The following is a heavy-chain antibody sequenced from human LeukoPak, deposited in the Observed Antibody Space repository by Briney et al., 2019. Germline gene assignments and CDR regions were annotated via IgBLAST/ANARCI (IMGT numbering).Heavy chain of an antibody. J-gene: IGHJ4*02. V-gene: IGHV4-4*07. Sequence: SETLSLTCTVSGGSMNVFYWSWIRQPAGKGLQWIGRISTNGNTDYNPSLKSRVTMSVDTSSNQFSLKLSSVTAADTAVYYCARITSAFCDQWGQGILVTVSS. CDR3: ARITSAFCDQ. CDR2: ISTNGNT. D-gene: IGHD3-10*01. CDR1: GGSMNVFY.